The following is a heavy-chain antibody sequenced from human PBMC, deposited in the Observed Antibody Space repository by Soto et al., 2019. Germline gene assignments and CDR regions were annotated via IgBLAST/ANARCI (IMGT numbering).Heavy chain of an antibody. CDR1: GYTLTNYG. D-gene: IGHD1-26*01. CDR3: ATDGPSNSGNLYAFDI. CDR2: VTPYKADT. J-gene: IGHJ3*02. V-gene: IGHV1-18*04. Sequence: ASVKVSCKASGYTLTNYGVTWVGQAPGQGLEWLGRVTPYKADTNSAQNLQGRVTMATDTSTNTAYMELRSLRSDETAVYFCATDGPSNSGNLYAFDIWGQGTLVTVSS.